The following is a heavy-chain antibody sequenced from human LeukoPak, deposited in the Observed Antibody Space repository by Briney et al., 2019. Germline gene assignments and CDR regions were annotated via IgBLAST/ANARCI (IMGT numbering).Heavy chain of an antibody. CDR2: IYYSGST. Sequence: PSETLSLTCTVSGGSISSYYWSWIRQSPGKGLEWIGYIYYSGSTNYNPSLKSRVTISVDTSKNQFSLKLSSVTAADTAVYYCARGARGSYSYWGQGTLVTVSS. D-gene: IGHD1-26*01. CDR3: ARGARGSYSY. CDR1: GGSISSYY. V-gene: IGHV4-59*08. J-gene: IGHJ4*02.